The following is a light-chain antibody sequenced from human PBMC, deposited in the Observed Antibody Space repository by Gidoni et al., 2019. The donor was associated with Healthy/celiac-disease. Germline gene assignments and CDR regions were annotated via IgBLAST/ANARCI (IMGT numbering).Light chain of an antibody. CDR2: DAS. V-gene: IGKV3-11*01. Sequence: EIVLTQSPATLSLYPGERATLSCRASQSVSSYLACYQQKPGQAPRLLIYDASNRATGIPARFSGSGSGSDFTLTISSLEPEDFAVYYCQQRSNWPAYSFGQGTKLEIK. CDR1: QSVSSY. J-gene: IGKJ2*03. CDR3: QQRSNWPAYS.